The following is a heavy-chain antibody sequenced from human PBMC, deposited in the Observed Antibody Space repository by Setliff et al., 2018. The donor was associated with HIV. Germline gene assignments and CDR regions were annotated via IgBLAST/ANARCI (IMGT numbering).Heavy chain of an antibody. J-gene: IGHJ4*02. CDR1: GGSFSGDS. V-gene: IGHV4-34*01. CDR2: INRSGGT. D-gene: IGHD3-9*01. Sequence: PSETLSLTCAVYGGSFSGDSWNWIRQPPGKGLEWIGEINRSGGTKYNPSLKSRVTISVDMSKNQFSLRLTSVTAADTAVYYCAILLRYFDWLPYSYFDYWGQGTLVTVSS. CDR3: AILLRYFDWLPYSYFDY.